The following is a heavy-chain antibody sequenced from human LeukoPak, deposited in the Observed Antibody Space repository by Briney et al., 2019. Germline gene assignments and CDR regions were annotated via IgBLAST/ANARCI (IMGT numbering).Heavy chain of an antibody. CDR3: MRDYMGWFDP. D-gene: IGHD3-10*01. V-gene: IGHV3-30-3*01. CDR1: GFSLSNFQ. J-gene: IGHJ5*02. Sequence: GGSLRLSCVASGFSLSNFQMYWVRQAPGKGLEWVSIISLDGSTEFYADSVKGRLTISRDTASNTMHLEMNNLRIEDTAVYYCMRDYMGWFDPWGQGSLVTVSS. CDR2: ISLDGSTE.